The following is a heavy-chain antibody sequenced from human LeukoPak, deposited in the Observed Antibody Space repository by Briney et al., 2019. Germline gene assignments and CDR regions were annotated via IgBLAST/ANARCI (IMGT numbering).Heavy chain of an antibody. CDR1: GFTVSSNY. CDR2: IYSGGST. Sequence: GGSLRPSCAASGFTVSSNYMSWVRQAPGKGLEWVSVIYSGGSTYYADSVKGRFTISRDNSKNTLYLQMNSLRAEDTAVYYCARDLRGVLDYWGQGTLVTVSS. J-gene: IGHJ4*02. CDR3: ARDLRGVLDY. D-gene: IGHD2-8*01. V-gene: IGHV3-53*01.